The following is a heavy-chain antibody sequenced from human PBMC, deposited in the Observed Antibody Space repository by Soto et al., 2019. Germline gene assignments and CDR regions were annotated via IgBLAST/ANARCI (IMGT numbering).Heavy chain of an antibody. D-gene: IGHD3-10*01. V-gene: IGHV4-4*02. CDR3: ASKFGELLADAFDI. Sequence: PSETLSLTCTVSNASISSRKWWTWVRQTPGKGLEWIGEIHHSGSINHNPSLKSRVTMSVDKSNNQFSLKMTSVTAADTAVYYCASKFGELLADAFDIWGQGTVVT. J-gene: IGHJ3*02. CDR1: NASISSRKW. CDR2: IHHSGSI.